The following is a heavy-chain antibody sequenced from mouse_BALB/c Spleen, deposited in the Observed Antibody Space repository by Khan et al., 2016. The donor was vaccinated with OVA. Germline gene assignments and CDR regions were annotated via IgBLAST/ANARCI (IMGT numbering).Heavy chain of an antibody. CDR2: ISYDGSN. CDR1: GYSITSGYY. J-gene: IGHJ2*01. V-gene: IGHV3-6*02. CDR3: ANQHYYGPYYFDQ. D-gene: IGHD1-1*01. Sequence: EVQLQESGPGLVKPSQSLSLTCSVTGYSITSGYYWNWIRQFPGNKLEWMGYISYDGSNNYNPSLKNRISITRDTSKNQFFLKLNSVTTEDTASYYSANQHYYGPYYFDQWGQGTTLTVSS.